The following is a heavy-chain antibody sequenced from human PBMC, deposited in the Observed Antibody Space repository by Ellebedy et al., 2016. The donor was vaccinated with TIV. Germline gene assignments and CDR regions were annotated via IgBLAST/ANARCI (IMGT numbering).Heavy chain of an antibody. Sequence: GESLKISXAASGFSLSSYTMNWVRQAPGKGLEWVSSISSSSSYIYYADSVKGRFTISRDNTKNSLYLQVNSLRAEDTAVYYCARPVYYYDNSDYSYPDAFDMWGQGTMVTVSS. V-gene: IGHV3-21*01. J-gene: IGHJ3*02. CDR3: ARPVYYYDNSDYSYPDAFDM. D-gene: IGHD3-22*01. CDR1: GFSLSSYT. CDR2: ISSSSSYI.